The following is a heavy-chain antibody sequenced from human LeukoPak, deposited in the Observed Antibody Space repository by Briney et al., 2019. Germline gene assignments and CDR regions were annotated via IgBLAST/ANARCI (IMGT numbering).Heavy chain of an antibody. D-gene: IGHD6-6*01. CDR1: GFTFSSYG. J-gene: IGHJ4*02. CDR2: ISYDGSNK. CDR3: AKPTWYSSSTGDY. Sequence: GGSLRLSCAASGFTFSSYGMHWVPQAPGKGLEWVAVISYDGSNKYYADSVKGRFTISRDNSKNTLYLQMNSLRAEDTAVYYCAKPTWYSSSTGDYWGQGTLVTVSS. V-gene: IGHV3-30*18.